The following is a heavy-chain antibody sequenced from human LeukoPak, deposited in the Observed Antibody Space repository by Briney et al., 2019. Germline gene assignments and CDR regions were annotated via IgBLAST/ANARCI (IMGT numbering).Heavy chain of an antibody. J-gene: IGHJ4*02. Sequence: RASVKVSCKASGYTFTGYYMHWVRQAPGQGLEWMGWMSAYNGNTNYAQKLQGRVTMTTDTSTSTAYMELRSLRSDDTAVYYCARTLGGRRDYYFDYWGQGTLVTVSS. CDR2: MSAYNGNT. V-gene: IGHV1-18*04. CDR3: ARTLGGRRDYYFDY. D-gene: IGHD1-26*01. CDR1: GYTFTGYY.